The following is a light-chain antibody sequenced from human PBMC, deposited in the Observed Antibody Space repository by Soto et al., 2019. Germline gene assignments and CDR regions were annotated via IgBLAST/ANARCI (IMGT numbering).Light chain of an antibody. V-gene: IGLV1-40*01. CDR1: SSNIGTGFE. CDR3: QSYDNSLSAWV. CDR2: GNT. J-gene: IGLJ3*02. Sequence: QSVLTQPPSVSGAPGQRVTISCTGSSSNIGTGFEVHWYQQLPGTAPKLLIYGNTNRPSGVTDRFSASKSGTSASLAIAGLQAEDEADYYCQSYDNSLSAWVFGGGTKVTVL.